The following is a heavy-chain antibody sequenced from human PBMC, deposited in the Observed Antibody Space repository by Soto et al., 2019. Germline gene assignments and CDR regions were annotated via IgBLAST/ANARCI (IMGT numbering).Heavy chain of an antibody. Sequence: LRLSCAASGFTFSSYAMHWVRQAPGKGLEWVAVISYDGSNKYYADSVKGRFTISRDNSKNTLYLQMNSLRAEDTAVYYCARGYCSGGSCYSTIPFDYWGQGTLVTVSS. D-gene: IGHD2-15*01. CDR2: ISYDGSNK. V-gene: IGHV3-30-3*01. CDR3: ARGYCSGGSCYSTIPFDY. CDR1: GFTFSSYA. J-gene: IGHJ4*02.